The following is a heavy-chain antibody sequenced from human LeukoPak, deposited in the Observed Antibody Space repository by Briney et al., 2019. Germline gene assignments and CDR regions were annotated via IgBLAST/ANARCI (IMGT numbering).Heavy chain of an antibody. CDR2: IYSGGST. Sequence: PGGSLRLSCAASGYTVSSNYMSWVRQAPGKGLEWVSVIYSGGSTYYADSVKGRFTISRDNSKNTLYLQMNSLRAEDTAVYYCARGEGVGYYYYGMDVWGQGTTVTVSS. J-gene: IGHJ6*02. CDR1: GYTVSSNY. CDR3: ARGEGVGYYYYGMDV. V-gene: IGHV3-66*01. D-gene: IGHD3-10*01.